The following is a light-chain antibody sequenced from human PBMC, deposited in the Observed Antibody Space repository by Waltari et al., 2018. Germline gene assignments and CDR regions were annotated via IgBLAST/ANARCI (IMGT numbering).Light chain of an antibody. CDR1: SSDVGGYNY. J-gene: IGLJ3*02. CDR2: DVS. V-gene: IGLV2-23*02. CDR3: CSYAGSSTFEM. Sequence: QSALTQPASVSGSPGQSITISCTGTSSDVGGYNYVSWYQQHPGKAPKLMIYDVSKRPSGVSTRFSGSKSGNTSSLTISGLQAEDEADYYCCSYAGSSTFEMFGGGTKLTVL.